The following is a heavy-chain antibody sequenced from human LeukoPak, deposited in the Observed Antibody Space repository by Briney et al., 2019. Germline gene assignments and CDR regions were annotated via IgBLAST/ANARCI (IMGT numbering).Heavy chain of an antibody. Sequence: SETLSLTCAVYGGSFSGYYWSWIRQPPGKGLEWIGEINHSGSTNYNPSLKSRVTISVDTSKNQFSLKLSSVTAADTAVYYCACDYGDYTAFGPWGQGTLVTVSS. V-gene: IGHV4-34*01. CDR3: ACDYGDYTAFGP. D-gene: IGHD4-17*01. CDR1: GGSFSGYY. CDR2: INHSGST. J-gene: IGHJ5*02.